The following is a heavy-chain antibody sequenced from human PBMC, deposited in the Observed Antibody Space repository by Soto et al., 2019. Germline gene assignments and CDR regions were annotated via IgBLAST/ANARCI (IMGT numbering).Heavy chain of an antibody. J-gene: IGHJ4*02. CDR3: AKSPLSRNPRLTLTTCFDY. Sequence: SETLSISCAVSGGSLSSGRYYWSWFRQHPGKGLEWIGYIYYSGSTSYNPSLKSRVTISVDTYKNQFSLKLSSVTAADTAVYYCAKSPLSRNPRLTLTTCFDYWGQGALVTVSS. CDR1: GGSLSSGRYY. V-gene: IGHV4-31*11. D-gene: IGHD4-17*01. CDR2: IYYSGST.